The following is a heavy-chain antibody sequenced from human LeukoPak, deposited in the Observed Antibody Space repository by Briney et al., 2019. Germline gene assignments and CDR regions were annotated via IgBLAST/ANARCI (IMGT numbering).Heavy chain of an antibody. D-gene: IGHD3-16*01. CDR1: GGSISSYY. CDR2: IYYSGST. CDR3: ARSQWGGFDY. Sequence: SETLSLTCTVSGGSISSYYWSWIRQPPGKGLEWIGYIYYSGSTYYNPSLKSRVTISVDTSKNQFSLKLSSVTVADTAVYYCARSQWGGFDYWGQGTLVTVSS. V-gene: IGHV4-59*04. J-gene: IGHJ4*02.